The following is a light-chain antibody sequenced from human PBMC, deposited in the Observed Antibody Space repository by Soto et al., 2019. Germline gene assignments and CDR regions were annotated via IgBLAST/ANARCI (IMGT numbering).Light chain of an antibody. CDR3: QKYNSASFN. Sequence: DIQMPQSPSSLSASVVDRVTITCRSSHGVKYYLAWYQQKPGKPTKVRIYGTSTLQSGVPSRFSASGSGTEFTLTISSLQPGDVATYYCQKYNSASFNVGPGTKVEIK. J-gene: IGKJ3*01. V-gene: IGKV1-27*01. CDR2: GTS. CDR1: HGVKYY.